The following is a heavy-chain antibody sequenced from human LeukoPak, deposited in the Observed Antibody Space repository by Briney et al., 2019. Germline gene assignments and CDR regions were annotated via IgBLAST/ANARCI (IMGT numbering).Heavy chain of an antibody. D-gene: IGHD3-10*01. CDR1: GYTFTSYG. Sequence: ASVKVSCKASGYTFTSYGISWVRQAPGQGLEWMGWISAYNGNTNYAQKLQGRVTMTTDTSTSTAYMELRGLRSDDTAVYYCARASMVRGDMDVWGKGTTVTVSS. V-gene: IGHV1-18*01. CDR2: ISAYNGNT. J-gene: IGHJ6*03. CDR3: ARASMVRGDMDV.